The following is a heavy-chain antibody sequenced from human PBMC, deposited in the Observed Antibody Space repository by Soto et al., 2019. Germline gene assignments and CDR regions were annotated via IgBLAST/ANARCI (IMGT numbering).Heavy chain of an antibody. V-gene: IGHV1-8*01. CDR3: ARGRGWRDF. J-gene: IGHJ4*02. Sequence: ASVKVSCKASGYTFTGYDISWVRQAPGQGLEWMGWVNPNSGYTDYAQKFQGRVTMTRNTSISTVYMELSSLKSDDTAVYFCARGRGWRDFWGQGTLVTVSS. CDR1: GYTFTGYD. CDR2: VNPNSGYT. D-gene: IGHD6-19*01.